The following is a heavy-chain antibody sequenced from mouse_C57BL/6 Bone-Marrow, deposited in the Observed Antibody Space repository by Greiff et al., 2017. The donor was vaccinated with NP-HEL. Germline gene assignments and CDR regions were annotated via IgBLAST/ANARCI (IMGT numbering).Heavy chain of an antibody. V-gene: IGHV1-55*01. J-gene: IGHJ2*01. D-gene: IGHD3-2*02. CDR2: IYPGSGST. CDR1: GYTFTSYW. CDR3: ARRRETGRQHRAGLHFGY. Sequence: QVQLQQPGAELVKPGASVKMSCKASGYTFTSYWITWVKQRPGQGLEWIGYIYPGSGSTNYNEKFKSKVTLTVDTSSSTPFMHLSSLTSEDSAVFYSARRRETGRQHRAGLHFGYWDQGNTIPVSS.